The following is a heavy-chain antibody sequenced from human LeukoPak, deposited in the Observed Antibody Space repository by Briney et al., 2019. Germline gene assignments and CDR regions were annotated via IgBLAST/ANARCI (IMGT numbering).Heavy chain of an antibody. CDR2: IYPGDSDT. D-gene: IGHD6-6*01. Sequence: PGESLKISCKGSGYNFTNYWIDWVRQMPGKGLEWMGIIYPGDSDTRYSPSFQGQVTFSADESISTAYLQWSSLKASDTAIYYCARRSSIAPRLFDYWGQGTLVTVSS. J-gene: IGHJ4*02. CDR1: GYNFTNYW. V-gene: IGHV5-51*01. CDR3: ARRSSIAPRLFDY.